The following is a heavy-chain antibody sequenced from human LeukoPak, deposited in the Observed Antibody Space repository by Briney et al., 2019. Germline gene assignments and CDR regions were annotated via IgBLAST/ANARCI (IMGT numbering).Heavy chain of an antibody. D-gene: IGHD6-13*01. CDR2: ISSSSSYI. Sequence: PGGSLRLSCAASGFTFSSYSMNWVRQAPGKGLEWVSSISSSSSYIYYADSVKGRFTISRDNAKNSLYLQMNSLRAEDTAVYYCARDVPWYSSSWYYFDYWGQGTLVTVSS. V-gene: IGHV3-21*01. CDR1: GFTFSSYS. J-gene: IGHJ4*02. CDR3: ARDVPWYSSSWYYFDY.